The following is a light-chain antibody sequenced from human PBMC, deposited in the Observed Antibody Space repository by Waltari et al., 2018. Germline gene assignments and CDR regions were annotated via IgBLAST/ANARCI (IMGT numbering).Light chain of an antibody. CDR1: SSDVGDYNY. J-gene: IGLJ1*01. V-gene: IGLV2-14*03. CDR2: DVS. CDR3: SSYTRTTIGLYV. Sequence: QSALTQPASVSGSPGQSITISCTGTSSDVGDYNYVSLYQQDPGKAPKLLIYDVSNRPSGVSNRFSGSKSGNTASLTISGLQAEDEADYYCSSYTRTTIGLYVFGTGTKVTVL.